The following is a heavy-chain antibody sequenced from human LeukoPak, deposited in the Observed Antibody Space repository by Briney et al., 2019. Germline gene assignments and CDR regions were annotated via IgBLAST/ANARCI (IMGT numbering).Heavy chain of an antibody. CDR2: IYYSESS. J-gene: IGHJ4*02. CDR1: GRSISSYY. Sequence: SETLSLPCTLSGRSISSYYGSWIRHPPGEGLEWLVYIYYSESSYYNTSLKRRVTILVDTSKNQYSLKLSSVTAADTAVYYCARVAGYSGYDYADYWGQGTLVTVSS. CDR3: ARVAGYSGYDYADY. V-gene: IGHV4-59*01. D-gene: IGHD5-12*01.